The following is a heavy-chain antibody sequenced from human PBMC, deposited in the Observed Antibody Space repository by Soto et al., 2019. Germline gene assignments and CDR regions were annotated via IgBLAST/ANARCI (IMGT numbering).Heavy chain of an antibody. D-gene: IGHD5-12*01. V-gene: IGHV3-11*01. CDR2: ISSSGATT. J-gene: IGHJ4*02. CDR1: GFSLSEYC. CDR3: ARMGSGYDFVL. Sequence: QVQMVESGGGLVKPGGSLRLSCAVSGFSLSEYCMSWIRQAPGKGLEWVSKISSSGATTDYADSVKGRFTISRDNAKNSLYLQMNSLRVEDMAVYYCARMGSGYDFVLWGQGTLVTVSS.